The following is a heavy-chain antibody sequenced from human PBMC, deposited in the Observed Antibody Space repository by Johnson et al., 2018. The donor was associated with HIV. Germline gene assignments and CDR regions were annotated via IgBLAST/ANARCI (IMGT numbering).Heavy chain of an antibody. CDR2: IYSGGST. CDR1: GFTVSSNY. V-gene: IGHV3-66*01. Sequence: VQVVESGGGLVQPGGSLRVSCAASGFTVSSNYMSWVRQAPGKGLEWVSVIYSGGSTYYADSVKGRFTISRDNSKNTLYLQMNSLRAEDTAVYYCARVLMRGAYYYDSSGYYIWGQGTMVTVSS. D-gene: IGHD3-22*01. CDR3: ARVLMRGAYYYDSSGYYI. J-gene: IGHJ3*02.